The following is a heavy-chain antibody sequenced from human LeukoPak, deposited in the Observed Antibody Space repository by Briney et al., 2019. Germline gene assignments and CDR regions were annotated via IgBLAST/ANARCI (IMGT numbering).Heavy chain of an antibody. Sequence: PSETLSLTCTVSGGSISSGGYYWSWIRQHPGKGLEWIGYIYYSGSTYYNPSLKSRVTISVDTSKNQFSLKLSSVTAADTAVYYCARDGIQLRPGAFDIWGQGTMVTVSS. CDR2: IYYSGST. CDR1: GGSISSGGYY. CDR3: ARDGIQLRPGAFDI. J-gene: IGHJ3*02. D-gene: IGHD5-18*01. V-gene: IGHV4-31*03.